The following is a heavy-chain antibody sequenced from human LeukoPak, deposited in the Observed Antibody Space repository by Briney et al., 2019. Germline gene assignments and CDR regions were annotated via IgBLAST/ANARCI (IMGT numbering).Heavy chain of an antibody. CDR2: IYHSGST. J-gene: IGHJ3*02. Sequence: SETLSLTCAVSGGSISSGGYSWSWIRQPPGKGLEWIGYIYHSGSTYYNPSLKSRVTISVDRSKNQFSLQLNSVTPEDTAVYYCARDWLLWFGEFNDAFDIWGQGTMVTVSS. V-gene: IGHV4-30-2*01. CDR1: GGSISSGGYS. CDR3: ARDWLLWFGEFNDAFDI. D-gene: IGHD3-10*01.